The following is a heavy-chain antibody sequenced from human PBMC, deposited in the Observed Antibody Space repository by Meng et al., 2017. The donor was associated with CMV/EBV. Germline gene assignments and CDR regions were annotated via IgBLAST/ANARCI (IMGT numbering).Heavy chain of an antibody. CDR1: GFTFSSYS. J-gene: IGHJ4*02. Sequence: GESLKISCAASGFTFSSYSMNWVRQAPGKGLEWASSISSSSSYIYYADSVKGRFTISRDNAKNSLYLQMNSLRAEDTAVYYCALQGGDYWGQGTLVTVSS. V-gene: IGHV3-21*01. D-gene: IGHD3-16*01. CDR2: ISSSSSYI. CDR3: ALQGGDY.